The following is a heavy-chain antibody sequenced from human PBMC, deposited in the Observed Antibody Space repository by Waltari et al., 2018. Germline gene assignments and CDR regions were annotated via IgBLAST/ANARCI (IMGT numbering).Heavy chain of an antibody. Sequence: QVQLQESGPGLVKPSQTLSLTCTVSGGSISSGSYYWSWIRQPAGKGLEWIGRIYTSGSTNYNPSLKSRVTISVDTSKNQFSLKLSSVTAADTAVYYCARDLASVAGNNWGQGTLVTVSS. CDR1: GGSISSGSYY. CDR2: IYTSGST. V-gene: IGHV4-61*02. D-gene: IGHD6-19*01. CDR3: ARDLASVAGNN. J-gene: IGHJ4*02.